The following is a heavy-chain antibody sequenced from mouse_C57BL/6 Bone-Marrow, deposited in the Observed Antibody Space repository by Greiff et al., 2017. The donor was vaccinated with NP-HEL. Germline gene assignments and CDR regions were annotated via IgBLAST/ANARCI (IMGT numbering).Heavy chain of an antibody. J-gene: IGHJ4*01. D-gene: IGHD1-1*01. V-gene: IGHV5-9*01. Sequence: EVKLVESGGGLVKPGGSLKLSCAASGFTFSSYTMSWVRPTPETRLEWVATISGGGGNTYYPDSVKGRFTISRDNAKNTLYLQMSSLRSEDTALYYCARWEDYYGSSFYAMDYWGQGTSVTVSS. CDR3: ARWEDYYGSSFYAMDY. CDR1: GFTFSSYT. CDR2: ISGGGGNT.